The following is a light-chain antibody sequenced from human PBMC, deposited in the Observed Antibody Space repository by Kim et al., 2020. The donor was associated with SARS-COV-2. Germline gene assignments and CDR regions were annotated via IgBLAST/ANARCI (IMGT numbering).Light chain of an antibody. J-gene: IGKJ1*01. CDR3: QQNYSSPWT. CDR1: QSISSY. CDR2: AAS. Sequence: DIQMTQSPSSLSASVGDRVTITCRASQSISSYLNWYQQKPGKAPKLLIYAASSLQSGVPSRFSGSGSGTDFTLTISSLQPEDSATYYCQQNYSSPWTFGQGTKVDIK. V-gene: IGKV1-39*01.